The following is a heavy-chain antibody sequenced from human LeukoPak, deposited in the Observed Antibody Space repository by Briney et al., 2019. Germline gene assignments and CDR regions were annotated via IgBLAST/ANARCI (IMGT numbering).Heavy chain of an antibody. CDR3: ARRLIHYDSSGYLLRHFDY. Sequence: GASVNVSCKASVYTFTSYDINWVGQATGQGREWMGWMNPNSGNTGYAQKFQGRVTITRNTSISTAYMELSSLRSEDTAVYYCARRLIHYDSSGYLLRHFDYWGQGTLVTVSS. CDR1: VYTFTSYD. D-gene: IGHD3-22*01. V-gene: IGHV1-8*03. CDR2: MNPNSGNT. J-gene: IGHJ4*02.